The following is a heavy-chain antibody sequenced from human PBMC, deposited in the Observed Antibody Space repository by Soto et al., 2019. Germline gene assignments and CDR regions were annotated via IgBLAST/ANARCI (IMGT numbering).Heavy chain of an antibody. V-gene: IGHV4-39*01. CDR1: GGSISNSSYL. CDR2: VSHIGST. Sequence: PSETLSLTCSVSGGSISNSSYLWGWVRQPPGKGLQWIGSVSHIGSTNYNPSLKSRLTISVGTSKTQSSLRLDSVTAADTAVYYCSRIAVSGPRTGFDYWGQGTLVTVSS. D-gene: IGHD6-19*01. CDR3: SRIAVSGPRTGFDY. J-gene: IGHJ4*02.